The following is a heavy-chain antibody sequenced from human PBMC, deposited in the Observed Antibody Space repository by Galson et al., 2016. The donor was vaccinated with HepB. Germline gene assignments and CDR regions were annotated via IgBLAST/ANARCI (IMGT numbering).Heavy chain of an antibody. D-gene: IGHD4-17*01. CDR3: ARVPRTTVTSFSYFDY. CDR1: GFTFSYHW. CDR2: TNTDGSIK. Sequence: SLRLSCAASGFTFSYHWMHWVRQAPGKGLVWVARTNTDGSIKNYADSVRGRFTISRDNAKNMMFLQMNNLSAEDTAVYYCARVPRTTVTSFSYFDYWGQGTLVPVSS. J-gene: IGHJ4*02. V-gene: IGHV3-74*01.